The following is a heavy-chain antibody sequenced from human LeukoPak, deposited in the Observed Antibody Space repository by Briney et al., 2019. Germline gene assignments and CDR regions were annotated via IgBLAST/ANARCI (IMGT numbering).Heavy chain of an antibody. D-gene: IGHD3-3*01. V-gene: IGHV3-23*01. J-gene: IGHJ4*02. CDR1: GFTFSSYA. CDR3: AKDPTNYDFWSGYSLRAGSPPTYFDY. CDR2: ISGSGGST. Sequence: PGGSLRLSCAASGFTFSSYAMSWVRQAPGKGLEWVSAISGSGGSTYYADSVKGRFTISRDNSKNTLYLQMNSLRAEDTAVYYCAKDPTNYDFWSGYSLRAGSPPTYFDYWGQGTLVTVSS.